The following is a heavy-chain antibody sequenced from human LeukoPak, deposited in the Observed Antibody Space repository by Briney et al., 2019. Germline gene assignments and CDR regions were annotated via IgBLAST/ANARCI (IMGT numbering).Heavy chain of an antibody. CDR2: ISSSSSYI. CDR1: GFTFTSYS. CDR3: ARLYDILTGAFDY. J-gene: IGHJ4*02. Sequence: GGSPRLSCAASGFTFTSYSMNWVRQAPGKGLEWVSSISSSSSYIYYADSVKGRFTISRDNAKNSLYLQMSSLRAEDTAIYYCARLYDILTGAFDYWGQGTLVTVSS. D-gene: IGHD3-9*01. V-gene: IGHV3-21*01.